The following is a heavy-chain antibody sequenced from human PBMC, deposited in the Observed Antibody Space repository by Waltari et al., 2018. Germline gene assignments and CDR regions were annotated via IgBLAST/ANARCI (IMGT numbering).Heavy chain of an antibody. D-gene: IGHD6-19*01. V-gene: IGHV4-39*01. CDR3: ARQVVRAVAGTRNYYYGMDV. Sequence: QLQLQESGPGLVKPSETLSLTCTVSGGSIRSSRYYWGWICQPPGTGLEWIGSIYYSVCTYYNPSLQSLVPISVDTSKNQFSLKLSSVTAADTAVYYCARQVVRAVAGTRNYYYGMDVWGQGTTVTVSS. J-gene: IGHJ6*02. CDR2: IYYSVCT. CDR1: GGSIRSSRYY.